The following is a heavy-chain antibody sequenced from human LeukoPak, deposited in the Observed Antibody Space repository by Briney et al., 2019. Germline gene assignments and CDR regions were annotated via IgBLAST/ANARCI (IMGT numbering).Heavy chain of an antibody. CDR3: ARGDGGLWFGELFGYYYGMDV. Sequence: GGSLRLSCAASGFTFSSYGMHWVRQAPGKGLEGVAVIWYDGSNKYYADSVKGGFTISRDNSKNTLYLQMNSLRAEDTAVYYCARGDGGLWFGELFGYYYGMDVWGKGTTVTVSS. V-gene: IGHV3-33*01. J-gene: IGHJ6*04. CDR1: GFTFSSYG. CDR2: IWYDGSNK. D-gene: IGHD3-10*01.